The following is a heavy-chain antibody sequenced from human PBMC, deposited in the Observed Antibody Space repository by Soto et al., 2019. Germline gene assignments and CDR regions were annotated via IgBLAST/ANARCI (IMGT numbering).Heavy chain of an antibody. Sequence: GESLKISCKGSGYSFTSYWIGWVSQMPGKGLEWMGIIYPGDSDTRYSPSFQGQVTISADKSISTAYLQWSSLKASDTAMYYCARRSYSSCWYGWFDPWGQGTLVTGSS. J-gene: IGHJ5*02. V-gene: IGHV5-51*01. D-gene: IGHD6-19*01. CDR2: IYPGDSDT. CDR1: GYSFTSYW. CDR3: ARRSYSSCWYGWFDP.